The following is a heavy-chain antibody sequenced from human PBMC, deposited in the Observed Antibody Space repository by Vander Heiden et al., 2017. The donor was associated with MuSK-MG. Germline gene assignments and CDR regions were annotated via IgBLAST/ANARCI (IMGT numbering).Heavy chain of an antibody. J-gene: IGHJ6*03. Sequence: QVQLVQSGSALKKPGASVTVSCKASGYTFTSYALKWVRQAPGQGLEWMGWINTNTGNPTYAQGFTGRFVFSLDTSVSTAYLQISSLKAEDTAVYYCARRGSRDYYYYMDVWGQGTTVTVSS. D-gene: IGHD6-13*01. CDR3: ARRGSRDYYYYMDV. CDR1: GYTFTSYA. V-gene: IGHV7-4-1*02. CDR2: INTNTGNP.